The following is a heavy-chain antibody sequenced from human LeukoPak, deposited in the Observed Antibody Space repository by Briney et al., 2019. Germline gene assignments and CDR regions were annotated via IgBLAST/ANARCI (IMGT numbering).Heavy chain of an antibody. CDR3: ARADHRGDYNNWFDP. D-gene: IGHD4-17*01. Sequence: GASVKVSCKASGGTFSSYAISWVRQAPGQGLEWMGGIIPIFGTANYAQKFQGRVTITADKSTSTAYMELSSLRSEDTAVYYCARADHRGDYNNWFDPWGQGTLVTVSS. V-gene: IGHV1-69*06. J-gene: IGHJ5*02. CDR2: IIPIFGTA. CDR1: GGTFSSYA.